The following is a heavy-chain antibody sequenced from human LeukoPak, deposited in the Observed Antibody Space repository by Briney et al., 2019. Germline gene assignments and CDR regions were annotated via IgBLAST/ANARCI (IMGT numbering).Heavy chain of an antibody. CDR2: IYYSGST. D-gene: IGHD6-13*01. CDR1: GGSISTSSYY. Sequence: SETLSLTCTASGGSISTSSYYWGWIRQPPGKGLEWIGNIYYSGSTHYNPSLKSRVTISVDTSKNQFSLKLSSVTAADTAVYYCARGGYSSSWYHWFDPWGQGTLVTVSS. J-gene: IGHJ5*02. V-gene: IGHV4-39*01. CDR3: ARGGYSSSWYHWFDP.